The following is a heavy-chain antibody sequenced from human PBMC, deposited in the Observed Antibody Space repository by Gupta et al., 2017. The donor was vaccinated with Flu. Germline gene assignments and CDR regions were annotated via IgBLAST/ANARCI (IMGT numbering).Heavy chain of an antibody. V-gene: IGHV3-48*03. CDR3: ARGHWDN. J-gene: IGHJ4*02. CDR1: GFTLSSHD. Sequence: EVMLVSSVGGSVSPGGSLRLSCVASGFTLSSHDMSWVRQAPGRRLEWVSFISPSATIYYGDPVRGRFTISRDNAKNSLYLQMSGLRDEDTAVYYCARGHWDNWGQGTLVTVSS. CDR2: ISPSATI.